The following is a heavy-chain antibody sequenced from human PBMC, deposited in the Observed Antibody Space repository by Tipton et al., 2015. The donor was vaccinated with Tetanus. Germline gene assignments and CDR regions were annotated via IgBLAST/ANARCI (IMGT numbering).Heavy chain of an antibody. D-gene: IGHD3-10*01. CDR2: IYPTDSQI. J-gene: IGHJ6*02. Sequence: QSGAEVKKPGESLKISCKGSGYSFTSYWIAWVRQMPGKGLEWMGVIYPTDSQIRYSPSFHGQVTISADKSISTAYLKWSSLKASDTAMYYCARLGSFGSFYSGMDVWGQGTTVTVSS. CDR3: ARLGSFGSFYSGMDV. CDR1: GYSFTSYW. V-gene: IGHV5-51*01.